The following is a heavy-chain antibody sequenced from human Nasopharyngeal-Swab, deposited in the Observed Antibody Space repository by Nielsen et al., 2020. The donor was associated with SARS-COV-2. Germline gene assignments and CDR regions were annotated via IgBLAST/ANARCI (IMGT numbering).Heavy chain of an antibody. D-gene: IGHD3-3*01. CDR2: IYYSGST. J-gene: IGHJ6*02. Sequence: WIRQPPGKGLEWIGYIYYSGSTNYNPSLKSRVTISVDTSKNQFSLKLSSVTAADTAVYYCARAEPYDFWSGYMPFYGMDVWGQGTPVTVSS. CDR3: ARAEPYDFWSGYMPFYGMDV. V-gene: IGHV4-59*01.